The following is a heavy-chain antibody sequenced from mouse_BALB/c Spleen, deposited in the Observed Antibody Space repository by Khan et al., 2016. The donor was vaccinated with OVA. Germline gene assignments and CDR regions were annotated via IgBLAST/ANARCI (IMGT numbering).Heavy chain of an antibody. CDR3: EWGYFGSYGFVY. CDR2: IFPGTGTT. Sequence: QVQLKQSGAELVKPGASVKLSCKTSGYTFTSYWIQWVKQRPGQGLGWIGQIFPGTGTTYYNENFKGKATLTVDTSSSTAYMQLSSLTSEDSAVFFDEWGYFGSYGFVYWGQGTLVTVSP. V-gene: IGHV1S132*01. CDR1: GYTFTSYW. J-gene: IGHJ3*01. D-gene: IGHD1-1*02.